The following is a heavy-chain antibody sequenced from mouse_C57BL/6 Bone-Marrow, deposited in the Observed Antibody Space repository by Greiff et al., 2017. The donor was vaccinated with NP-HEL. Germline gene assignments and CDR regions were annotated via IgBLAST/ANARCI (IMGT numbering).Heavy chain of an antibody. D-gene: IGHD6-2*01. CDR2: ISSGGSYT. V-gene: IGHV5-6*01. CDR1: GFTFSSYG. CDR3: ARPVSSMDY. Sequence: DVQLVESGGDLVKPGGSLKLSCAASGFTFSSYGTSWVRQTPDKRLEWVATISSGGSYTYYPDSVKGRFTISRDNAKNTLYLQMSSLKSEDTAMYYCARPVSSMDYWGQGTSVTVSS. J-gene: IGHJ4*01.